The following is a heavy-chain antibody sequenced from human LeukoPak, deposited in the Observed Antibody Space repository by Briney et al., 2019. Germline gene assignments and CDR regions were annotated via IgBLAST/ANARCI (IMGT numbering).Heavy chain of an antibody. Sequence: ASVKVSCKASGYTFTGYYMHWVRQAPGQGLEWMGWINPNSGGTNYAQKFQGRVTMTRDTSISTAYMELSRLRSDDTAVYYCAREGYSSGWYGYYYMDVWGKGTTVTISS. CDR2: INPNSGGT. D-gene: IGHD6-19*01. J-gene: IGHJ6*03. V-gene: IGHV1-2*02. CDR1: GYTFTGYY. CDR3: AREGYSSGWYGYYYMDV.